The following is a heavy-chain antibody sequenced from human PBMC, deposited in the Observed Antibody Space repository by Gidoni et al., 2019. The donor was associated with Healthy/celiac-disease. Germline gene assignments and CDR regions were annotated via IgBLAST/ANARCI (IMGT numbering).Heavy chain of an antibody. V-gene: IGHV3-15*07. CDR2: IKSKTDGGTT. J-gene: IGHJ6*02. Sequence: VQLVESGGGLVKPGGSLRLSCAASGFTFSNAWMNWVRQAPGKGRAWVGRIKSKTDGGTTDYAAPVKGRFTISRDDSKNTLYLQMNSLKNEDTAVYYCTAATGYYYYGMDVWGQGTTVTVSS. D-gene: IGHD6-25*01. CDR3: TAATGYYYYGMDV. CDR1: GFTFSNAW.